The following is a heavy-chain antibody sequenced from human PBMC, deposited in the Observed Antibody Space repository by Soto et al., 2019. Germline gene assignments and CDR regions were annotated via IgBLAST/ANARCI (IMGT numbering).Heavy chain of an antibody. D-gene: IGHD6-13*01. Sequence: SETLSLTCTVSGGSISSGDYYWSWIRQPPGKGLEWIGYIYYSATTYYNPSLKSRLTISIDTSKNQFSLKLSSVTAADTAVYYCARAQTAGTLVYFDYWGQGTLVTVSS. CDR3: ARAQTAGTLVYFDY. J-gene: IGHJ4*02. V-gene: IGHV4-30-4*02. CDR2: IYYSATT. CDR1: GGSISSGDYY.